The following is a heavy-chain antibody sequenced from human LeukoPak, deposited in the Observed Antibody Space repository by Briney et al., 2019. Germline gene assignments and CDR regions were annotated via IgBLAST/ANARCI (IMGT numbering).Heavy chain of an antibody. CDR2: IKSKTDGGTT. CDR1: GFTFSNAW. V-gene: IGHV3-15*01. CDR3: TPHTAMVVPAY. Sequence: KPGGSLRLSCAASGFTFSNAWMSWVRQAPGKGLEWVGRIKSKTDGGTTDYAAPVKGRFTISRDDSQNTLYLQMNSLKTEDTAVYYCTPHTAMVVPAYWGQGTLVTVSS. D-gene: IGHD5-18*01. J-gene: IGHJ4*02.